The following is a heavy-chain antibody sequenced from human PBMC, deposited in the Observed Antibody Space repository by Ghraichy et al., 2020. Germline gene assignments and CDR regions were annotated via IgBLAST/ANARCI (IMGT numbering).Heavy chain of an antibody. V-gene: IGHV3-23*01. CDR3: AKKGGDYYMDV. J-gene: IGHJ6*03. D-gene: IGHD3-16*01. CDR1: GFTFSNYA. Sequence: GGSLRLSCAASGFTFSNYAMSWVRQAPGKGLEWVSFISGSSDITYYADSVKGRFTISRDNSENTLYLQMNSLRAEDTAVYYCAKKGGDYYMDVWGKGTTVTVSS. CDR2: ISGSSDIT.